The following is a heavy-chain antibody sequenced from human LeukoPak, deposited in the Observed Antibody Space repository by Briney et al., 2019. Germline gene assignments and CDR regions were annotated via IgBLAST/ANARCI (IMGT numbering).Heavy chain of an antibody. CDR3: AGQNVVVIDY. CDR1: GFTFSSYA. CDR2: IYYSGST. J-gene: IGHJ4*02. D-gene: IGHD3-22*01. Sequence: GSLRLSCAASGFTFSSYAMYWIRQPPGKGLEWIGYIYYSGSTNYNPSLKSRVTISVDTSKNQFSLKLSSVTAADTAVYYCAGQNVVVIDYWGQGTLVTVSS. V-gene: IGHV4-59*08.